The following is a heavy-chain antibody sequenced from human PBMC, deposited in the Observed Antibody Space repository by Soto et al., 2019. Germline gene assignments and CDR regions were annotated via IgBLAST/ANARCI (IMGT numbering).Heavy chain of an antibody. CDR2: INPSGGST. J-gene: IGHJ4*02. CDR3: ARDLYCSSTSCRYFDY. CDR1: GYTFTSYY. Sequence: ASVKVSCKASGYTFTSYYMHWVRQAPGQGLEWMGIINPSGGSTSYAQKFQGRVTMTRDTSTSIVYMELSSLRSEDTAVYYCARDLYCSSTSCRYFDYWGQGTLVTVSS. D-gene: IGHD2-2*01. V-gene: IGHV1-46*03.